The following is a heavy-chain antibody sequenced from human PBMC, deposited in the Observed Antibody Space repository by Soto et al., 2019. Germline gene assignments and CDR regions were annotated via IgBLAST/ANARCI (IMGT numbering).Heavy chain of an antibody. J-gene: IGHJ4*02. CDR2: ISYDGSNK. CDR1: GFTFSSYA. D-gene: IGHD3-3*01. V-gene: IGHV3-30-3*01. Sequence: GGSLRLSCAASGFTFSSYAMHWVRQAPGKGLEWVAVISYDGSNKYYADSVKGRFTISRDNSKNTLYLQMNSLRAEDTAVYYCASLSITIFGVVPRGLFDYWGQGTLVTVSS. CDR3: ASLSITIFGVVPRGLFDY.